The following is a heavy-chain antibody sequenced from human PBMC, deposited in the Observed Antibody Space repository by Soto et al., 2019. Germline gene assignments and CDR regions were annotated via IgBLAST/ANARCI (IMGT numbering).Heavy chain of an antibody. CDR1: GGSITSYY. V-gene: IGHV4-59*01. CDR3: ARVDHVMYYFDY. CDR2: IYYRGST. Sequence: PSETLSLTCTVSGGSITSYYWSWIRQPPGKGLEWIGYIYYRGSTNYNPSLKSRVTISVDTSKNQFSLKLSSVTAADTAVYYCARVDHVMYYFDYWGQGTLVTVSS. D-gene: IGHD2-2*03. J-gene: IGHJ4*02.